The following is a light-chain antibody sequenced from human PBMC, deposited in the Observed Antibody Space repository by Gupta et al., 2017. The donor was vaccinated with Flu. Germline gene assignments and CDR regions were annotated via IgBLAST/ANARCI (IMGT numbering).Light chain of an antibody. V-gene: IGKV3-15*01. CDR1: QSVSSN. CDR2: GAS. CDR3: QQYNNWPLT. J-gene: IGKJ4*01. Sequence: ELVMPPSPATLSVSPGERATLSCRASQSVSSNLAWYQQKPGQAPRLLIYGASTRATGIPARFSGSGSGTEFTLTISSLQSEDFALYYCQQYNNWPLTFGGGTKVEIK.